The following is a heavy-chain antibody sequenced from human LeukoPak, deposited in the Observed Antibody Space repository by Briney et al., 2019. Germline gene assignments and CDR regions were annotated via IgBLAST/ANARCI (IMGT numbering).Heavy chain of an antibody. J-gene: IGHJ6*02. V-gene: IGHV3-23*01. CDR1: GFTFSSYA. CDR3: AKGDDYGDYGYYYGMDV. CDR2: ISGSGGST. Sequence: GGSLRLSCAASGFTFSSYAMSWVRQAPGKGLEWVSAISGSGGSTYYADSVKGRFTISRDNSKNTLYLQMNSLRAEDTAVYYCAKGDDYGDYGYYYGMDVWGQGTTVTVSS. D-gene: IGHD4-17*01.